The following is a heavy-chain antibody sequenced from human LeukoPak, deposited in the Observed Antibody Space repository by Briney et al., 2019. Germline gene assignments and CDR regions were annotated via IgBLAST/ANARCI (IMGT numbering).Heavy chain of an antibody. J-gene: IGHJ4*02. CDR1: GYTFTGYY. D-gene: IGHD3-16*01. Sequence: SVKVSCKASGYTFTGYYFHWMRQAPGQGLEWMGGIIPIFGTANYAQKFQGRVTITTDESTSTAYMELSSLRSEDTAVYYCASGWGSYWGQGTLVTVSS. CDR2: IIPIFGTA. CDR3: ASGWGSY. V-gene: IGHV1-69*05.